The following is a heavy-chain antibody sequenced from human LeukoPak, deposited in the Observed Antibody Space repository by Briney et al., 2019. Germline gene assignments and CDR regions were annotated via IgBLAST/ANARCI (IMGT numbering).Heavy chain of an antibody. CDR2: FDPEDGVT. V-gene: IGHV1-24*01. Sequence: ASVKVSCKVSGYTLTELSMHWVRQAPGKGLEWMGGFDPEDGVTIYAQKFQGRVTMTEDTSTDTAYMELSSLRSEDTAVYYCATEANYYGSGSPGNWFDPWGQGTLVTVSS. CDR3: ATEANYYGSGSPGNWFDP. CDR1: GYTLTELS. D-gene: IGHD3-10*01. J-gene: IGHJ5*02.